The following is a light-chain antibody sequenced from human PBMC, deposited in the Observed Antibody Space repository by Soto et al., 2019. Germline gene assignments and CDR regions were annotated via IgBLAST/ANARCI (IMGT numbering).Light chain of an antibody. J-gene: IGLJ7*01. V-gene: IGLV1-44*01. Sequence: QSVLTQPPSASGTPGQRVTISCSGSNSNIGSNTVNWYQQLPGTAPKLLIYDNNKRPSGVPGRFSDSKSGTSASLAIRGLQSEDEADYYCASWDDRLNGVIFGGGTQLTVL. CDR2: DNN. CDR3: ASWDDRLNGVI. CDR1: NSNIGSNT.